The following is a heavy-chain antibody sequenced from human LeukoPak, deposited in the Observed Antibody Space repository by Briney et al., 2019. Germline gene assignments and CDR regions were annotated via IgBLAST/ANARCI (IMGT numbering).Heavy chain of an antibody. CDR1: GFTFRDLA. V-gene: IGHV3-23*01. J-gene: IGHJ4*02. Sequence: GSLRLSCTASGFTFRDLAMNWVRQPPGKGLGWVSTLSASGSITYYADSVKGRFTISRDDSKNMLYLQMSSLRVDDTAVYYCAYLGLSSDWNDVPGPQIDHWGQGMLVSVSS. CDR3: AYLGLSSDWNDVPGPQIDH. D-gene: IGHD1-1*01. CDR2: LSASGSIT.